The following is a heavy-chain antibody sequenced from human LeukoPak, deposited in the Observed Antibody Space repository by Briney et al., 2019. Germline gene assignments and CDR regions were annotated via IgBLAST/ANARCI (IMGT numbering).Heavy chain of an antibody. Sequence: AAVRVSCKASGYSFTSSDINWVRQAAAQGLDGMGLINPNSGRTGYAQKFKGRVTMTANTSISTAYLELSSLRFDDTAVYYCARGRSGLAAAGTYDYWGQGTLITVSS. V-gene: IGHV1-8*01. CDR1: GYSFTSSD. CDR3: ARGRSGLAAAGTYDY. J-gene: IGHJ4*02. D-gene: IGHD6-13*01. CDR2: INPNSGRT.